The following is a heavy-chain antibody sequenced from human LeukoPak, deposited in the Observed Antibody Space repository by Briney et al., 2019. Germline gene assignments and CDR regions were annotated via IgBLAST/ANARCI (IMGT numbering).Heavy chain of an antibody. V-gene: IGHV4-61*02. CDR3: ARGKQYYYDSSGYYTSHYYYYGMDV. CDR2: IYNSVTT. Sequence: KASETLSLTCTVSGASISSGSYYWSWIRQPAGKGLEWIGRIYNSVTTNYNPSLKSRVTLSLDTSRNQFYLKLSSVTAADTAVYYCARGKQYYYDSSGYYTSHYYYYGMDVWGQGTTVTVSS. CDR1: GASISSGSYY. D-gene: IGHD3-22*01. J-gene: IGHJ6*02.